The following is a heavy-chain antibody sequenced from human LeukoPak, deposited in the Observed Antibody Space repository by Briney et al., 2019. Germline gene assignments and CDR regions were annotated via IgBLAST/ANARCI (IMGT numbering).Heavy chain of an antibody. Sequence: LETLSLTCTVSGGSIIGYYWSWIRQPPGKGLEWFGYIYYTGSTNYNPSLKSRVTISVDTSNNQFSLKLSSVTAADTAVYYCARLSGSSRSYFDYWGQGTLVTVSS. J-gene: IGHJ4*02. CDR1: GGSIIGYY. D-gene: IGHD1-26*01. V-gene: IGHV4-59*01. CDR3: ARLSGSSRSYFDY. CDR2: IYYTGST.